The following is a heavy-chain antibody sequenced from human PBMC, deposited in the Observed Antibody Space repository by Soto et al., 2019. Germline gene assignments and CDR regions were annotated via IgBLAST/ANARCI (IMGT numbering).Heavy chain of an antibody. CDR1: GYTFTGYY. Sequence: ASVKVSCKASGYTFTGYYMHWVRQAPGQGLEWMGWINPNSGGTNYAQKFQGWVTMTRDTSISTAYMELSRLRSDDTAVYYCARDMTTVTTAWFDPWGQGTLVTVS. CDR2: INPNSGGT. D-gene: IGHD4-17*01. CDR3: ARDMTTVTTAWFDP. J-gene: IGHJ5*02. V-gene: IGHV1-2*04.